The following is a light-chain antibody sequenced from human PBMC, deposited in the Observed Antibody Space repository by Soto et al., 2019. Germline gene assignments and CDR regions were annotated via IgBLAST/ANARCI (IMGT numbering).Light chain of an antibody. V-gene: IGKV1-5*03. CDR1: QSISSW. CDR2: KAS. CDR3: QQYSSYST. J-gene: IGKJ1*01. Sequence: DIPMTQSPSTLSASVGDRVTITCRASQSISSWLAWYQQKPGKAPKLLIYKASSLESGVPSRFNDSGSGTEFTLTISSLQPDDFATYCCQQYSSYSTFGQGTKVEIK.